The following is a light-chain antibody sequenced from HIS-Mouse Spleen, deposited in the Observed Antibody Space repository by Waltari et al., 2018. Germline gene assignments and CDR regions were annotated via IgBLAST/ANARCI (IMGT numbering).Light chain of an antibody. CDR3: SSYTSSSTEV. CDR2: DVS. V-gene: IGLV2-14*03. J-gene: IGLJ2*01. Sequence: QSALTQPASVSGSPGQSITISCTGTRIDVGGYNYVSWYQQHPGKAPKRMIYDVSNRPSGVSNRFSGSKSGNTASLTISGLQAEDEADYYCSSYTSSSTEVFGGGTKLTVL. CDR1: RIDVGGYNY.